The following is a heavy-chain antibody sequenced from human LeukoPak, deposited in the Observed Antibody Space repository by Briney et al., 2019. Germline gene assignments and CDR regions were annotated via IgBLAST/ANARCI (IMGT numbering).Heavy chain of an antibody. V-gene: IGHV4-34*01. J-gene: IGHJ5*02. CDR2: INHSGST. CDR3: ARGPFRAGPKRGKKVSFDP. CDR1: GGSFSGYY. Sequence: NPSETLSLTCAVYGGSFSGYYWSWIRQPPGKGLERIGEINHSGSTNYNPSLKSRVTISVDTSKNQFSLKLSSVTAADTAVYYCARGPFRAGPKRGKKVSFDPWGQGTLVTVSS.